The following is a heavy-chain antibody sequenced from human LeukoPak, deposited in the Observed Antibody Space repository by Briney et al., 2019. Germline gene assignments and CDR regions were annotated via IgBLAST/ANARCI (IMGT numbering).Heavy chain of an antibody. V-gene: IGHV3-30-3*01. CDR2: ISYDEINK. Sequence: QTGGSLRLSCAASGFTFSSHAMHWVRQAPGKGLEWVAVISYDEINKFYADSVRGRFTISRDNSKNTVSLQMNSLRTEDTAMYYCARRALSGRVAAAFDIWGQGTMVTVSS. CDR3: ARRALSGRVAAAFDI. CDR1: GFTFSSHA. D-gene: IGHD1-20*01. J-gene: IGHJ3*02.